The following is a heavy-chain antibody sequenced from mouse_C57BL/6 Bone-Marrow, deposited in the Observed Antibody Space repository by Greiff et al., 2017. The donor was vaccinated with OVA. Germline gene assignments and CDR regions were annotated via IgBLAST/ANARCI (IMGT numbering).Heavy chain of an antibody. J-gene: IGHJ4*01. V-gene: IGHV2-2*01. CDR2: IWSGGST. CDR1: GFSFTSYG. Sequence: QVQLKQSGPGLVQPSQSLSITCTVSGFSFTSYGIHWVRQTPGKGLEWLGVIWSGGSTNYNAAFISSLSISTDNSKSQVFFKMNSLQADDTAIYYCARYSNLCCYAMDYWGQGTTVTVSS. CDR3: ARYSNLCCYAMDY. D-gene: IGHD2-5*01.